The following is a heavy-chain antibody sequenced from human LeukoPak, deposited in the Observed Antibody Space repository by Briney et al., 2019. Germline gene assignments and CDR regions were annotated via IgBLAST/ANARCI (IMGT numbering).Heavy chain of an antibody. J-gene: IGHJ4*02. CDR1: GGSFSGYY. CDR2: INHSGST. V-gene: IGHV4-34*01. D-gene: IGHD3-22*01. Sequence: PSETLSLTCAVYGGSFSGYYWSWIRQPPGKGLEWIGEINHSGSTNYNPSLKSRVTISVDTSKNQFPLKLSSVTAADTAVYYCARDRWYDSSGYYHFDYWGQGTLVTVSS. CDR3: ARDRWYDSSGYYHFDY.